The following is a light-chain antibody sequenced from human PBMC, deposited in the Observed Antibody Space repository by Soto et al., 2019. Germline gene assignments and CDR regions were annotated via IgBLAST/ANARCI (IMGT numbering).Light chain of an antibody. J-gene: IGKJ1*01. CDR1: QGISTY. V-gene: IGKV1-27*01. CDR3: QKYNSAPPT. Sequence: DIQMTQSASSLSASVGDRVTITCRASQGISTYLAWYQKPPGKVPKLLIYAASTLQSGVPSRFSGSGSGTDFTLTISSLQPEDVATYYCQKYNSAPPTFGQGTKVDIK. CDR2: AAS.